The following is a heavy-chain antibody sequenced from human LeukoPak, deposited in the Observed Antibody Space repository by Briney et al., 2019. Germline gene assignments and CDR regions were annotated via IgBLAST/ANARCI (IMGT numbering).Heavy chain of an antibody. CDR1: GFTFHDYA. V-gene: IGHV3-9*03. CDR2: ITWNSGSV. J-gene: IGHJ3*02. Sequence: GGSLRLSCAASGFTFHDYAMHWVRHVPGKGLEWVSGITWNSGSVLYADSVRGRFTISRDNAKNSLYLQMNSLRPEDMAFYYCAKGMGVASLIVDALDMWGQGTMVTV. CDR3: AKGMGVASLIVDALDM. D-gene: IGHD1-26*01.